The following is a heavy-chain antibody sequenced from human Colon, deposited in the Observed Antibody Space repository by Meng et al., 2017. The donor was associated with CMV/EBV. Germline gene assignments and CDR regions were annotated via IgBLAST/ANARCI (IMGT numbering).Heavy chain of an antibody. CDR3: AREGFSNFDY. CDR1: GLTFNGYG. Sequence: GESLKISCAASGLTFNGYGPHWVRQAPGKGLEWVAFIGSDGSIKRYSDSVKGRFNISRDNSKNTLWLQMHSLRPEDTALYYCAREGFSNFDYWGQGTLVTVSS. CDR2: IGSDGSIK. D-gene: IGHD4-11*01. J-gene: IGHJ4*02. V-gene: IGHV3-30*02.